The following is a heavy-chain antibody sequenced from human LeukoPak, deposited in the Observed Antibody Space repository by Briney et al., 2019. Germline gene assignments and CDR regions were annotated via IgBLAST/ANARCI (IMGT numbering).Heavy chain of an antibody. J-gene: IGHJ4*02. CDR1: GGTFSSYA. V-gene: IGHV1-69*05. Sequence: GSSVKVSCKASGGTFSSYAISWVRQAPGQGLEWMGRIIPIFGTANYAQKFQGRVTITTDESTSTAYTELSSLRSEDTAVYYCEVVPAAKQLGVFDYWGQGTLVTVSS. D-gene: IGHD2-2*01. CDR2: IIPIFGTA. CDR3: EVVPAAKQLGVFDY.